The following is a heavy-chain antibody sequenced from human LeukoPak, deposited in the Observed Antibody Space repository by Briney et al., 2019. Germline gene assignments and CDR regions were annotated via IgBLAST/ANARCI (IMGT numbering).Heavy chain of an antibody. CDR1: GFTFSSYA. V-gene: IGHV3-23*01. CDR2: ISGSGGST. J-gene: IGHJ4*02. D-gene: IGHD6-19*01. CDR3: AEDLFPVAGYYYFDY. Sequence: GGSLRLSCAASGFTFSSYAMSWVRQAPGKGLEWVSAISGSGGSTYYADSVKGRFTISRDNSKNTLYLQMNSLRAEDTAVYYCAEDLFPVAGYYYFDYWGQGTLVTVSS.